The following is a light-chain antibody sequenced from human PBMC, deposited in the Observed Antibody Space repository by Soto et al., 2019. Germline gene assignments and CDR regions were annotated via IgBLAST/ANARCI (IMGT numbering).Light chain of an antibody. V-gene: IGLV2-14*01. Sequence: QSVLTQPASVSGSPGQSITISCTGTSSDVGGYNYVSWYQQHPGKAPKLMIYDVSNRPSGVSNRFSGSKSGNTASLTISGLQAEDEAVYYCSSYTSSSTSYVVFGGGTKLTVL. CDR2: DVS. CDR3: SSYTSSSTSYVV. J-gene: IGLJ2*01. CDR1: SSDVGGYNY.